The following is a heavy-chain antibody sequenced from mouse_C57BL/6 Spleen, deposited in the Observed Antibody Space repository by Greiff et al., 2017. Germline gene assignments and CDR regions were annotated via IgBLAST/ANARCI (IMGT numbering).Heavy chain of an antibody. CDR1: GFSLSTFGMG. D-gene: IGHD1-1*01. CDR2: IWWDDDK. V-gene: IGHV8-8*01. Sequence: QVTLKESGPGILQPSQTLSLTCSFSGFSLSTFGMGVGWIRQPSGKGLEWLAHIWWDDDKYYNPALKSRLTISKDTSKHQVFLKIANVATADTATYYCARIAHITTVPHWYFDVWGTGTTVTVSS. CDR3: ARIAHITTVPHWYFDV. J-gene: IGHJ1*03.